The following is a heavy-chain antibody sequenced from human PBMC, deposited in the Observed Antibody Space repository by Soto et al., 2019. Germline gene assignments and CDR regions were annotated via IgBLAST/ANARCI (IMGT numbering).Heavy chain of an antibody. CDR1: GYTFTSYY. D-gene: IGHD1-26*01. Sequence: GASVKVSCKASGYTFTSYYMHWVRQAPGQGFEWMGIINPSAGSTSYAQKFQGRVTMTRDTSTSTVYMELSSLRSEDTAVYYCARDPVVGATPLDYWGQGTLVTVSS. CDR3: ARDPVVGATPLDY. J-gene: IGHJ4*02. V-gene: IGHV1-46*01. CDR2: INPSAGST.